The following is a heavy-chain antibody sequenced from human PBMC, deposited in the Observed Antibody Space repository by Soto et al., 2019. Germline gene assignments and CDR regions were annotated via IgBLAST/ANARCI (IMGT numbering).Heavy chain of an antibody. CDR3: ARKRVGATKGRPFDY. CDR1: GGSFTDYY. V-gene: IGHV4-34*01. J-gene: IGHJ4*02. D-gene: IGHD1-26*01. Sequence: SETLSLTCAVYGGSFTDYYWSWIRQSPGKGLEWIGEINHSGSTNYSPSLKSRAAISVDTSKKHFSLKLSSVIAADTVVYYCARKRVGATKGRPFDYWGQGTLVTVSS. CDR2: INHSGST.